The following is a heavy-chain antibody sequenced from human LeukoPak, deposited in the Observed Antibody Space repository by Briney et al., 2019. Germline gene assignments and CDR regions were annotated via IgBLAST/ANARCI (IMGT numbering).Heavy chain of an antibody. CDR1: GFTFSSYG. CDR2: IWYDGSNK. V-gene: IGHV3-33*01. D-gene: IGHD3-22*01. J-gene: IGHJ3*02. CDR3: ARVSHYYDSSGYYYVRAFDI. Sequence: PVGSLRLSCAASGFTFSSYGMHWVRQGPGKGLECVAVIWYDGSNKYYADSVKGRFTISRDNSKNTLYLQMNSLRAEDTAVYYCARVSHYYDSSGYYYVRAFDIWGQGTMVTVSS.